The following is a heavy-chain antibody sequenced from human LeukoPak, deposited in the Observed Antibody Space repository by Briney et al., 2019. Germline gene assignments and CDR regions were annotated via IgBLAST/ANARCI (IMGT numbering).Heavy chain of an antibody. V-gene: IGHV3-11*01. CDR3: AKGRWEVSLYRDAFDI. D-gene: IGHD3-16*02. CDR2: ISSSDDII. J-gene: IGHJ3*02. CDR1: GFIFGDYY. Sequence: PGGSLRLSCAASGFIFGDYYMTWIRQAPGKGLEWVAYISSSDDIIYYADSVKGRFTISRDNAKSSLYLQMNNLRAEDTAVYYCAKGRWEVSLYRDAFDIWGQGTMVTVSS.